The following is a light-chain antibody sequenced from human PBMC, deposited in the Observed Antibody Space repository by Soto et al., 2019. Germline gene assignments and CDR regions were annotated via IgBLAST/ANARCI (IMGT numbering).Light chain of an antibody. Sequence: IQMTHSPSSLSSSVGGRFTISCLASQSIISYLNWYQQKPGKAPKLLIYAASSLQSGVPSRFSGSGSGTVFPLPISSLNPKNFATSSGKQIYSTTTPSGQGTRL. CDR1: QSIISY. CDR3: KQIYSTTTP. V-gene: IGKV1-39*01. CDR2: AAS. J-gene: IGKJ5*01.